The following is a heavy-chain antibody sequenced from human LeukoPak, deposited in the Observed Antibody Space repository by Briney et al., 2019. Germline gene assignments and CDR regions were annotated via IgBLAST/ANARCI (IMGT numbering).Heavy chain of an antibody. J-gene: IGHJ4*02. V-gene: IGHV3-7*05. CDR1: GFTFSSYW. CDR3: ARVRYSIGYYYYFDY. D-gene: IGHD6-19*01. Sequence: GGSLRLSCAASGFTFSSYWMTWVRQAPGKGLEWVANIKQDGSEKYYVDSVKGRFTISKDSARNSLCLQMDSLRAEDAAVYYCARVRYSIGYYYYFDYWGQGTLVTVSS. CDR2: IKQDGSEK.